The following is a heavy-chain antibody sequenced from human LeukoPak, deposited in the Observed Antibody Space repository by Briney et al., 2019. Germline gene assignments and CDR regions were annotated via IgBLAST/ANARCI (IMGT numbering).Heavy chain of an antibody. CDR1: GFTFSTYG. CDR2: ISSNGVNT. D-gene: IGHD3-22*01. J-gene: IGHJ4*02. V-gene: IGHV3-64D*06. CDR3: VSRDDSSGYYYAY. Sequence: GGSLRLSCAASGFTFSTYGMHWVRQAPGKGMEYVSAISSNGVNTYYATSVKGRFTISRDNSKNTLFLHMSSLRAEDTAVYYCVSRDDSSGYYYAYWGQGTLVIVSS.